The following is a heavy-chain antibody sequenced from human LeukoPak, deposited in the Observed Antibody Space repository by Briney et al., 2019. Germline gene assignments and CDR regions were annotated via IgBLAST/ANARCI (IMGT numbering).Heavy chain of an antibody. J-gene: IGHJ4*02. CDR1: GFSFRSYG. CDR3: AKVRVDACASPNDY. Sequence: GRSLRLSCAASGFSFRSYGMHWVRQAPGMGLEWVAIISYDGSNQYYADSVKGRFTISRDNSRNTLYLQMNSLRAEDTALYYCAKVRVDACASPNDYWGQGTLVTVPS. V-gene: IGHV3-30*18. CDR2: ISYDGSNQ. D-gene: IGHD2-2*01.